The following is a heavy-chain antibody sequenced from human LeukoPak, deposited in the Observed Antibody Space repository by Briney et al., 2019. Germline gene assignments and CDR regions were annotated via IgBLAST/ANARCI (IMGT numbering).Heavy chain of an antibody. CDR1: GFTLSSNY. CDR3: ARSDY. Sequence: GGSLRLSCAASGFTLSSNYMSWVRQAPGKGLECVSVISSGGSTYYADSVKGRFTSPRDNSKNTLDLQMNSLRAEDTAVYYCARSDYWGQGTLVTVSS. V-gene: IGHV3-66*01. J-gene: IGHJ4*02. CDR2: ISSGGST.